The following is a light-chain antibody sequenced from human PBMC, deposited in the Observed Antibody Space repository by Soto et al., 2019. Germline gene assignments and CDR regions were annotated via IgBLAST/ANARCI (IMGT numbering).Light chain of an antibody. CDR1: SPNIGGNY. CDR3: AAWDNSFSGSLV. V-gene: IGLV1-47*02. Sequence: QSALTQPPSASGTPGQRVTISCSGSSPNIGGNYVYWYQHPPGTAPRLLIYNNNQRPSGVPDRSSGSKSGPSASLAINGLRSEDEADYYCAAWDNSFSGSLVFGTGTKVTVL. CDR2: NNN. J-gene: IGLJ1*01.